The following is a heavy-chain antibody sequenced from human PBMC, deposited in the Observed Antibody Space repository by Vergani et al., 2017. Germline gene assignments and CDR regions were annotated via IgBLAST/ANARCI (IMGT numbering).Heavy chain of an antibody. D-gene: IGHD2-2*01. CDR3: AKGGVPAAFTLDY. CDR2: ISGSGGST. V-gene: IGHV3-23*04. J-gene: IGHJ4*02. Sequence: VQLVESGGGVVQPGRSLRLSCAASGFTFSSYGMHWVRQAPGKGLEWVSAISGSGGSTYYADSVKGRFTISRDNSKNTLYLQMNSLRAEDTAVYYCAKGGVPAAFTLDYWGQGTLVTVSS. CDR1: GFTFSSYG.